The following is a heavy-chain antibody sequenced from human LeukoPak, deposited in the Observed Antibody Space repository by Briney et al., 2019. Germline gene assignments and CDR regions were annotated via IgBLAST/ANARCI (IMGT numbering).Heavy chain of an antibody. CDR1: GGSISSGGYS. V-gene: IGHV4-30-2*01. CDR2: IYHSGST. CDR3: AREAYPTGEREYNWFDP. Sequence: SQTLSLTCAVSGGSISSGGYSWSWIRQPPGKGLEWIGYIYHSGSTYYNPSLKSRVTISVDRSKNQFSLKLSSVTAADTAVYYCAREAYPTGEREYNWFDPWGQGSLVTVSS. J-gene: IGHJ5*02. D-gene: IGHD1-1*01.